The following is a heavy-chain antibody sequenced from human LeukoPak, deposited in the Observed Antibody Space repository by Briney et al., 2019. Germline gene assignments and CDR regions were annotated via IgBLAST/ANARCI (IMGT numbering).Heavy chain of an antibody. D-gene: IGHD3-3*01. Sequence: NPSETLSLTCTVSGGSISSGGYYWSWIRQHPGKGLEWIGYIYYSGSTYYNPSLKSRVTISVDTSKNQFSLKLSSVTAADTAVYYCARERTIRNWFDPWGQGTLVTVSS. V-gene: IGHV4-31*03. CDR1: GGSISSGGYY. J-gene: IGHJ5*02. CDR2: IYYSGST. CDR3: ARERTIRNWFDP.